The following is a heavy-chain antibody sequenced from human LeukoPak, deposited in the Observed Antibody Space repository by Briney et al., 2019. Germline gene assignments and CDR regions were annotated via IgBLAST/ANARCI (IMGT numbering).Heavy chain of an antibody. CDR1: GFTFSSSA. CDR3: LGLYDFWTDY. CDR2: ISYDGSNK. V-gene: IGHV3-30*03. D-gene: IGHD3-3*01. Sequence: GGSLRLSCAASGFTFSSSAMSWVRQAPGKGLEWVAVISYDGSNKYYADSVKGRFTISRDNSKNTLYLQMNSLRAEDTAVYYCLGLYDFWTDYWGQGTLVTVSS. J-gene: IGHJ4*02.